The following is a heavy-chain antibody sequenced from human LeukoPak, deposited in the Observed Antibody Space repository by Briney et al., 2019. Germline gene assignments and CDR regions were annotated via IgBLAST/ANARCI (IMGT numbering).Heavy chain of an antibody. CDR2: IYAGGSP. CDR1: GFIVSSNY. CDR3: AKRVVVGATSPYSDFQH. J-gene: IGHJ1*01. Sequence: GGSLRLSCAASGFIVSSNYMSWVRQAPGKGLEWVSVIYAGGSPFYADSVKGRFTISRDNSKNTLFLQMDSLRGEDTAVYYCAKRVVVGATSPYSDFQHWGQGTLVTVSS. V-gene: IGHV3-53*01. D-gene: IGHD1-26*01.